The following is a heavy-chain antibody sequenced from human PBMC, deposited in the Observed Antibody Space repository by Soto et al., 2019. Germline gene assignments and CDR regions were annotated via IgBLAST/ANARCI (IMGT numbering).Heavy chain of an antibody. J-gene: IGHJ4*02. CDR2: IYYSGST. CDR3: DSSGYYPGDY. Sequence: PSXTLSLTCTVSGGSMSSSSYYCGGIRQPPGTGLEGIVYIYYSGSTYYHPSLKSRVTISVDTSKNQFSLKLSSVTAADTAVYYYDSSGYYPGDYWGQGSLVTVSS. V-gene: IGHV4-30-4*08. CDR1: GGSMSSSSYY. D-gene: IGHD3-22*01.